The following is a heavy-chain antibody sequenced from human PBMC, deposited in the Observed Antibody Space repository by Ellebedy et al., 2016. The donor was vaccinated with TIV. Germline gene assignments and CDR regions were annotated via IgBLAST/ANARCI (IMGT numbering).Heavy chain of an antibody. D-gene: IGHD3-10*02. Sequence: SETLSLTXTVAGVSINSGDTFWSWVRQPPGKGLEWIGYIYHSGSSYYNPSLKGRVAISADTSKSQFSLQLSSVTAADTAVYYCARGHTRFMFNKNCYYYGMDVWGQGTTVTVSS. V-gene: IGHV4-30-4*01. J-gene: IGHJ6*02. CDR3: ARGHTRFMFNKNCYYYGMDV. CDR1: GVSINSGDTF. CDR2: IYHSGSS.